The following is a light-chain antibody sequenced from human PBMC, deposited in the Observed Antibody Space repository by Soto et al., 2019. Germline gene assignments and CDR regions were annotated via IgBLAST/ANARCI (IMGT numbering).Light chain of an antibody. CDR1: QSVLYSSNNKNY. V-gene: IGKV4-1*01. CDR2: WAS. J-gene: IGKJ1*01. CDR3: QQYHYTPWT. Sequence: DIVMTQSPDSLAVSLGERATLNCKSSQSVLYSSNNKNYLAWYQQKPGQPPKLLIYWASTRESGVPDRFSGTGSKTDFTLTIASLQAEDVAVYYCQQYHYTPWTFGQGTKVEI.